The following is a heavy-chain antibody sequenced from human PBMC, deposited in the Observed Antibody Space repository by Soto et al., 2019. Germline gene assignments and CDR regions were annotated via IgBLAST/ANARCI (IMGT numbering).Heavy chain of an antibody. J-gene: IGHJ3*02. D-gene: IGHD2-15*01. CDR1: GFPFSSYS. V-gene: IGHV3-48*01. CDR3: AREDIVVVVAATPASASDI. CDR2: ISSSSSTI. Sequence: GGSLRLSCAASGFPFSSYSMNWVRQAPGKGLEWVSYISSSSSTIYYADSVKGRFTISRDNAKNSLYLQMNSLRAEDTAVYYCAREDIVVVVAATPASASDIWGQGTMVTVSS.